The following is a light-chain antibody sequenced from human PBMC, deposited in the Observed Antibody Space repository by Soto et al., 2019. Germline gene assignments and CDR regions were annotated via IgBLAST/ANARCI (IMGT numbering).Light chain of an antibody. CDR2: ASS. CDR3: SSYTSGSTLYV. Sequence: QSALTQPASVSGSLGQSIAISCTGTSSDVGSYNYVSWYQQHPGKAPRLMIYASSNRPSGVSHRFSGSRSGNTASLTISGLQAEDEADYFCSSYTSGSTLYVFGSGTKVTVL. CDR1: SSDVGSYNY. J-gene: IGLJ1*01. V-gene: IGLV2-14*01.